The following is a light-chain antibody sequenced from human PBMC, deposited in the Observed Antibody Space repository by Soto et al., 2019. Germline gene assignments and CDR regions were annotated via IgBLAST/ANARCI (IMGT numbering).Light chain of an antibody. CDR2: DAS. Sequence: EIVLTQSPATLSLSPGERATLSCRASHSVSNYLAWYQQKPGQAPRLLIYDASNRATGIPARFSGSGSGADFTLTISRLEPEDFAIYYCQQRTNWPLTFGGGTKVEIK. CDR1: HSVSNY. V-gene: IGKV3-11*01. CDR3: QQRTNWPLT. J-gene: IGKJ4*01.